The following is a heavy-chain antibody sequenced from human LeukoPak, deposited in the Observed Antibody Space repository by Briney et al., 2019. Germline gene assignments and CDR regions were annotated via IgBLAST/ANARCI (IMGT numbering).Heavy chain of an antibody. Sequence: SETLSLTCTVSGGSISSSSYYWGWIRQPPGKGLEWIGSIYYSGSTYYNPSLKSRVTISVDTSKNQFPLKLSSVTAADTAVYYCARHPGDGYNSDVDYWGQGTLVTVSS. J-gene: IGHJ4*02. D-gene: IGHD5-24*01. CDR2: IYYSGST. CDR1: GGSISSSSYY. CDR3: ARHPGDGYNSDVDY. V-gene: IGHV4-39*01.